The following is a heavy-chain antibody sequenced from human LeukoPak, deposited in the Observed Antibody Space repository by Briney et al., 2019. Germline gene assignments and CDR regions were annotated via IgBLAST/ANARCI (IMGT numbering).Heavy chain of an antibody. Sequence: TGGSLRLSCAASGFTLSQYAMTWVRQAPGKGLEWVSGMSDSGGRTYYADSVKGRFTISRDNSITILNLHMNSLRAEDTAVYYCAKQSDIVIVPDSIPLKAYPKDVWGKGTRVTVSS. J-gene: IGHJ6*04. CDR3: AKQSDIVIVPDSIPLKAYPKDV. CDR2: MSDSGGRT. CDR1: GFTLSQYA. D-gene: IGHD2-15*01. V-gene: IGHV3-23*01.